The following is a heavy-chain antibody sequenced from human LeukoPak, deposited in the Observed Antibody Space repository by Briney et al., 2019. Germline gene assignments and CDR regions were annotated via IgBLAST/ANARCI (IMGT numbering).Heavy chain of an antibody. CDR3: ARDTDSSGWYSEDY. V-gene: IGHV3-7*01. D-gene: IGHD6-19*01. Sequence: GGSLRLSCAASGFTFSSYWMSWVRQAPGKGLEWVANIKQDGSEKYYVDSVKGRFTISRDNAKNSLYLQMNSLRAEDTAVYYCARDTDSSGWYSEDYWGQGTLVTVSS. CDR2: IKQDGSEK. J-gene: IGHJ4*02. CDR1: GFTFSSYW.